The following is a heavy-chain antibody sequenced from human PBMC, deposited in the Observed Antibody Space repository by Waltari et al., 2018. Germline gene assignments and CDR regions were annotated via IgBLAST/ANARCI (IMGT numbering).Heavy chain of an antibody. D-gene: IGHD2-2*01. CDR3: ARANGGGYCSSTSCQAYYYYYYMDV. CDR2: IYYSGST. J-gene: IGHJ6*03. CDR1: GGSISSYY. Sequence: QVQLQESGPGLVKPSETLSLTCTVSGGSISSYYWSWIRQPPGKGLEWIGYIYYSGSTNYNPSRKRRVTISVDTSKNQCSLKLSSVTAADTAVYYCARANGGGYCSSTSCQAYYYYYYMDVWGKGTTVTVSS. V-gene: IGHV4-59*01.